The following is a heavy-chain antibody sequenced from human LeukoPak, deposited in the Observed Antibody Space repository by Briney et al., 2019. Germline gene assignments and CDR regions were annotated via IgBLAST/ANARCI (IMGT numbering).Heavy chain of an antibody. J-gene: IGHJ5*02. D-gene: IGHD5-18*01. CDR2: IYYSGST. CDR3: ARDQIQQIAGFDP. Sequence: ASETLSLTCTVSGGSISSGGYYWSWIRQHPGKGLEWIGYIYYSGSTYYNPSLKSRVTISVDTSKNQFSLKLSSVTAADTAVYYCARDQIQQIAGFDPWGQGTLVTVSS. V-gene: IGHV4-31*03. CDR1: GGSISSGGYY.